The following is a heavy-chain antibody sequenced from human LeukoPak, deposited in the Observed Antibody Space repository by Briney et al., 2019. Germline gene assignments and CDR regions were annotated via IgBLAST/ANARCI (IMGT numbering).Heavy chain of an antibody. Sequence: GGSLRLSCAASGFTVSSSYMSWVRQAPGKGLEWVSVIYSGGSAYYTDSVKGRFTISRDNSKNTLVLQMNSLRAEDTAVYYCATGGSDPDYFGYWGQGTLVTVSS. D-gene: IGHD1-26*01. CDR3: ATGGSDPDYFGY. V-gene: IGHV3-53*01. J-gene: IGHJ4*02. CDR1: GFTVSSSY. CDR2: IYSGGSA.